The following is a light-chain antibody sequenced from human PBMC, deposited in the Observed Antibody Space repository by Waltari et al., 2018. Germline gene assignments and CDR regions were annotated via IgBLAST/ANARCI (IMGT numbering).Light chain of an antibody. CDR1: ENVDTN. CDR3: HQYKNWPPWT. V-gene: IGKV3-15*01. CDR2: GAS. J-gene: IGKJ1*01. Sequence: EIVVTQSPATLSLSPGERATLSCRASENVDTNIAWYQQKPGQPPRLLISGASTRATDIPPRFGGSGSGTEFTLSISSLQSEDFAVYYCHQYKNWPPWTFGQGTKVEIK.